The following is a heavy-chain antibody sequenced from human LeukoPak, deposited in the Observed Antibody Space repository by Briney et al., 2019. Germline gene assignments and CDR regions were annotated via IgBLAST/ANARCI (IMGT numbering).Heavy chain of an antibody. D-gene: IGHD1-26*01. CDR2: IYHSGST. J-gene: IGHJ4*02. CDR1: GYSIGSGYY. Sequence: SETLSLTCTVSGYSIGSGYYWGWIRRPPGKGLEWIGSIYHSGSTYYNPSLKSRVTISVDTSKNQFSLKLSSVTAADTAVYYCAREDGGATEGYWGQGTLVTVSS. CDR3: AREDGGATEGY. V-gene: IGHV4-38-2*02.